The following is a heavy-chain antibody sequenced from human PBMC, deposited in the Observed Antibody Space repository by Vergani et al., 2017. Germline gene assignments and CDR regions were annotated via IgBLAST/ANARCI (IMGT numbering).Heavy chain of an antibody. D-gene: IGHD6-13*01. CDR2: ISYDGSNK. CDR3: ARARRTGEAAGTRGKDFDY. J-gene: IGHJ4*02. V-gene: IGHV3-30-3*01. Sequence: VQLLESGGGLVQPGGSLRLSCAASGFTFSSYAMHWVRQAPGKGLEWVAVISYDGSNKYYADSVKGRFTISRDNSKNTLYLQMNSLRAEDTAVYYCARARRTGEAAGTRGKDFDYWGQGTLVTVSS. CDR1: GFTFSSYA.